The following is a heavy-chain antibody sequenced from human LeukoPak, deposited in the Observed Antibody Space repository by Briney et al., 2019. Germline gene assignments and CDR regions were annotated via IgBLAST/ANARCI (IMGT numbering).Heavy chain of an antibody. CDR1: GFTFSSYG. J-gene: IGHJ4*02. Sequence: GGSLRLSCAASGFTFSSYGMHWVRQAPGKGLEWVAVISYDGSNKYYADSVKGRFTISRDNSKNTLYLQMNSLRGEDTAVYYCAKDLAKYYYGSGSFGWFDYWGQGTLVTVSS. CDR2: ISYDGSNK. CDR3: AKDLAKYYYGSGSFGWFDY. V-gene: IGHV3-30*18. D-gene: IGHD3-10*01.